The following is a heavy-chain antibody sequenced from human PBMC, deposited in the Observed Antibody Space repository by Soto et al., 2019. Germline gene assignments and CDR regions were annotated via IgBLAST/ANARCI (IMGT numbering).Heavy chain of an antibody. D-gene: IGHD6-19*01. Sequence: GGSLRLSCAASGFTFTNYEMNWVRQAPGKGLEWVSYISNSGDTIYYGDSVKGRFTVSRDNAKNSLYLQVNSLRAEDTAVYYCARGNGWYSSSDQYFEYWGQGALVTVSS. J-gene: IGHJ4*02. CDR3: ARGNGWYSSSDQYFEY. CDR2: ISNSGDTI. CDR1: GFTFTNYE. V-gene: IGHV3-48*03.